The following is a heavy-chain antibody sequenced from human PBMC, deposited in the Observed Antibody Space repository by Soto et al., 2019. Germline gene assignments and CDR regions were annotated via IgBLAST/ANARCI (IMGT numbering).Heavy chain of an antibody. V-gene: IGHV3-33*01. Sequence: GGSLRLSCAASGFTFSSYGMHWVRQAPGKGLEWVAVIWYDGSNKYYADSVKGRFTISRDNSKNTLYLQMNSLRAEDTAVYYCARDSDYGDYEVRWFDPWGQGTLVTVSS. CDR2: IWYDGSNK. J-gene: IGHJ5*02. D-gene: IGHD4-17*01. CDR1: GFTFSSYG. CDR3: ARDSDYGDYEVRWFDP.